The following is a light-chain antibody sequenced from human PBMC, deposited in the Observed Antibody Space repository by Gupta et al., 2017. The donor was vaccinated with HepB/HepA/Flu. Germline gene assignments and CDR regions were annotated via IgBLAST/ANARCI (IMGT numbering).Light chain of an antibody. CDR3: QSLDASGRV. J-gene: IGLJ3*02. Sequence: SDELHQPPSVSVSPGQTARSTCSGDTLSRQYTYWYQQRPGQAPILIIFQDKERPPGIPERFSASSSGTTASLTISDVQSEDAADYFCQSLDASGRVFGGGTKLTVL. CDR1: TLSRQY. V-gene: IGLV3-25*03. CDR2: QDK.